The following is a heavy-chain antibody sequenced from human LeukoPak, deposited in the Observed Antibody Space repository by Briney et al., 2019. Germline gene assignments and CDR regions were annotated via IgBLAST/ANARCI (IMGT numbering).Heavy chain of an antibody. Sequence: PSETLSLTCAVSGYSISSGCYWGWIRQPPGKGLEWIGNIDQSGSTYYNPSLKSRLTISVDTSQNQFTLKLASVTAADTAIYYCARTWDVFSYEDYWGQGILVTVSS. CDR3: ARTWDVFSYEDY. CDR2: IDQSGST. CDR1: GYSISSGCY. J-gene: IGHJ4*02. D-gene: IGHD5-18*01. V-gene: IGHV4-38-2*01.